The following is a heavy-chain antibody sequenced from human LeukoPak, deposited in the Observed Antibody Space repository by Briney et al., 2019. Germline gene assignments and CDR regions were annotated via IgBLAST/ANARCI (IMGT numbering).Heavy chain of an antibody. V-gene: IGHV3-74*01. J-gene: IGHJ4*02. CDR2: INRDGSGI. Sequence: GGSLRLSCAASGVTFSTYLMHWVRQAPGKGLVWISRINRDGSGITYADSVKGRFTISRDNAKSILYLQMNSLRAEDTAVYYCANTGYNYEFDYWGQGTLVTVSS. CDR3: ANTGYNYEFDY. D-gene: IGHD5-18*01. CDR1: GVTFSTYL.